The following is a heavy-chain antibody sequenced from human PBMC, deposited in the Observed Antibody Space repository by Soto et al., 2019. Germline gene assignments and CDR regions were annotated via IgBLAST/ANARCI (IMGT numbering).Heavy chain of an antibody. CDR2: IYWDDDK. D-gene: IGHD5-18*01. CDR1: GFSLSTSGVG. J-gene: IGHJ4*02. Sequence: QITLKESGPTLVKPTQTLTLTCTFSGFSLSTSGVGVGWIRQPPGKALEWLALIYWDDDKRYSPSLKSRLTITKDTSKNQVVLTMTNMDPVDTATYYCAHILEYYVRGYSYGYFDYWGQGTLVTFSS. V-gene: IGHV2-5*02. CDR3: AHILEYYVRGYSYGYFDY.